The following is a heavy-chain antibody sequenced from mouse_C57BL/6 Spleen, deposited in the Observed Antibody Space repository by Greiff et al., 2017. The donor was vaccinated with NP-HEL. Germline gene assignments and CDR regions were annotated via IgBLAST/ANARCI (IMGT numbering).Heavy chain of an antibody. CDR1: GFTFSDYG. Sequence: DVQLVESGGGLVKPGGSLKLSCAASGFTFSDYGMHWVRQAPEKGLEWVAYISSGSSTIYYADTVKGRFTISRDNAKNTLFLQMTSLGSEDTAMYDSARNSRAWFAYWGQGTLVTVSA. J-gene: IGHJ3*01. V-gene: IGHV5-17*01. CDR2: ISSGSSTI. CDR3: ARNSRAWFAY.